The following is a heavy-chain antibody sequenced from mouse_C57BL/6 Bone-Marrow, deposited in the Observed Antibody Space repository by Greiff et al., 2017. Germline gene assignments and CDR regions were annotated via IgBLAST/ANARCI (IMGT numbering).Heavy chain of an antibody. V-gene: IGHV14-2*01. CDR3: ALTGTEGDY. CDR2: IDPEDGET. CDR1: GFNIKDYY. Sequence: EVKLMESGAELVKPGASVKLSCTASGFNIKDYYMPWVKQRTEQGLEWIGRIDPEDGETKYAPKFQGKATITADTSSNTAYLQLSSLTSEYTAVEYCALTGTEGDYWGQGTTLTVSS. D-gene: IGHD4-1*01. J-gene: IGHJ2*01.